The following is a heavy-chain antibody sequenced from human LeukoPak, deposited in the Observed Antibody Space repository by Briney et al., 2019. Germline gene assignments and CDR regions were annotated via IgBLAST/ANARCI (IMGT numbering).Heavy chain of an antibody. CDR1: GFTFSSYA. CDR3: AKGVVVAPDVTPFDY. V-gene: IGHV3-48*04. Sequence: GGSLRLSCAASGFTFSSYAMSWVRQAPGKGLEWVSYISSSGSTIYYADSVKGRFTISRDNAKNTLYLQMNSLRAEDTAVYYCAKGVVVAPDVTPFDYWGQGTLVTVSS. J-gene: IGHJ4*02. D-gene: IGHD2-2*01. CDR2: ISSSGSTI.